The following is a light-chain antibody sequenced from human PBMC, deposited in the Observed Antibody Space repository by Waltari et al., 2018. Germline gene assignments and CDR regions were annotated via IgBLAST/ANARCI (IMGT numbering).Light chain of an antibody. CDR3: QQRINWPRT. J-gene: IGKJ1*01. V-gene: IGKV3-11*01. CDR1: QSVGRC. Sequence: EIVLTQSPATLSLSPGERATLSCRASQSVGRCLAWYQQKPGQAPRLLISEASTRATGIPARFSGSGSGTDFTLTISSLEPEDFAVYHCQQRINWPRTFGQGTKVEI. CDR2: EAS.